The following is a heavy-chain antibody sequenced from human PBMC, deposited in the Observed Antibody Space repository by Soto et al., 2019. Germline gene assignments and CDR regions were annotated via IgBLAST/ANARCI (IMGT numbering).Heavy chain of an antibody. D-gene: IGHD2-2*01. V-gene: IGHV5-51*01. Sequence: GESLKISCKGSGYSFTIYWIGWVRQMPGKGLEWMGIIYPGDSDTRYSPSFQGQVTISADKSISTAYLQWSSLKASDAAMYYCARRXIYCSSTSSSYNYGMDVWGPGTTVTVSS. J-gene: IGHJ6*02. CDR3: ARRXIYCSSTSSSYNYGMDV. CDR2: IYPGDSDT. CDR1: GYSFTIYW.